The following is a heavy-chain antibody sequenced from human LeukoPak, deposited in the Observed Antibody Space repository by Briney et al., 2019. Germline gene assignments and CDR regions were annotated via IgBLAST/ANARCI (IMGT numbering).Heavy chain of an antibody. CDR2: LSSSGSAF. CDR1: GFTFRSYE. J-gene: IGHJ4*02. D-gene: IGHD4-17*01. CDR3: ARARRDYGERYYFDY. V-gene: IGHV3-48*03. Sequence: GGSLRLSCEDSGFTFRSYEMNWVRQAPGKGLEWIAYLSSSGSAFSYADSVKGRFTISRDNAKNSLYLQMNSLRAEDTALYYCARARRDYGERYYFDYWGQGTLVTVSS.